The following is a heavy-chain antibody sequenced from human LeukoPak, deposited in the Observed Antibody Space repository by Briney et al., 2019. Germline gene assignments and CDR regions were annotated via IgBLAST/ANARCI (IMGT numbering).Heavy chain of an antibody. CDR3: ARGRSEPLKIVVVPWFDY. D-gene: IGHD2-2*01. CDR2: IYHSGST. Sequence: SQTLSLTCTVSGGSISSGGYYWSWIRQPPGKGLEWIGYIYHSGSTYYNPSLKSRVTISVDRSKNQFSLKLSSVTAADTAVYYCARGRSEPLKIVVVPWFDYWGQGTLVTVSS. J-gene: IGHJ4*02. CDR1: GGSISSGGYY. V-gene: IGHV4-30-2*01.